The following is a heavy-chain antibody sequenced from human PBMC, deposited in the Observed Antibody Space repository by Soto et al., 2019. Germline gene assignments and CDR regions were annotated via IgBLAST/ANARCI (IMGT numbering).Heavy chain of an antibody. V-gene: IGHV3-74*01. Sequence: EVQLVESGGGLVQPGGSLRLSCAASGFTFSTYWMHWVRQAPGKGLVWVSRINSDASTTNYADSVKGRFTISRDNAKNTLYLQMNSLRAEDTAVYYCARDAYYDMGVWGQGTTVTVSS. CDR1: GFTFSTYW. CDR2: INSDASTT. CDR3: ARDAYYDMGV. J-gene: IGHJ6*02.